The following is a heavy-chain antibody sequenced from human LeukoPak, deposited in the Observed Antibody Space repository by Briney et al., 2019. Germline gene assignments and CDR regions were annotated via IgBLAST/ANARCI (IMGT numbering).Heavy chain of an antibody. V-gene: IGHV3-48*03. J-gene: IGHJ4*02. D-gene: IGHD6-19*01. Sequence: GGSLRLSCAASGFTFSGYEMNWVRQAPGKGLEWLSYISSGSRTIYYADSVKGRFTISRDNAKESLYLQMSNLRAADTAIYYCARARYTSGWETLDYWGQGALVTVSS. CDR1: GFTFSGYE. CDR2: ISSGSRTI. CDR3: ARARYTSGWETLDY.